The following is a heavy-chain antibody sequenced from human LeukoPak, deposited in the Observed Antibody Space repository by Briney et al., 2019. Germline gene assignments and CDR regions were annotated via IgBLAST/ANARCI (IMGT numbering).Heavy chain of an antibody. CDR2: ISAYNGNT. D-gene: IGHD6-13*01. Sequence: ASVKVSCKASGYTFTSYGISWVRQAPGQGLEWMGWISAYNGNTNYAQKLQGRVTMTTDTSTSTAYMELRSLRPDDTAVYYCARVSSAAGHFDYWGQGTLVTVSS. J-gene: IGHJ4*02. CDR3: ARVSSAAGHFDY. V-gene: IGHV1-18*01. CDR1: GYTFTSYG.